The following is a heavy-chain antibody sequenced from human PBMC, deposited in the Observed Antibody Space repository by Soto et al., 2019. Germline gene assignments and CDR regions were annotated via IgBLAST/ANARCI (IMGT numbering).Heavy chain of an antibody. D-gene: IGHD6-13*01. CDR3: ARPYSSSWSHDSSAGFDI. CDR1: GYTFTSYG. CDR2: ISAYNGNT. J-gene: IGHJ3*02. V-gene: IGHV1-18*01. Sequence: ASVKVSCKASGYTFTSYGISWVRQAPGQGLEWMGWISAYNGNTNYAQKLQGRVTMTTDTSTSTAYMELRSLRSDDTAVYYCARPYSSSWSHDSSAGFDIWGQGTTVTVSS.